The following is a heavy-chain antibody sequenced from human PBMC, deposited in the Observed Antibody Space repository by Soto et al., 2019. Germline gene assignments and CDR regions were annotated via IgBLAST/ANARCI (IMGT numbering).Heavy chain of an antibody. CDR2: IKSKTDGGTT. CDR1: GFGFSIAW. D-gene: IGHD2-21*02. CDR3: TTAFWVVVTAFDY. Sequence: GVSLRLSCAAAGFGFSIAWMNWGRQAPGKGLEWVGRIKSKTDGGTTDYAAPVKGRFTISRDDSKNTLYLQMNSLKTEDTAVYYCTTAFWVVVTAFDYWGQGTLVTVSS. J-gene: IGHJ4*02. V-gene: IGHV3-15*07.